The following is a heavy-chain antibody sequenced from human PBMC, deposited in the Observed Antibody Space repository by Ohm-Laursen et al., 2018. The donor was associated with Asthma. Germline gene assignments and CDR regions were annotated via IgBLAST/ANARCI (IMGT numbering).Heavy chain of an antibody. Sequence: ASVKVSCKSSGGTFTNYVIGWVRQAPGQGLEWMGGINSVFATTDYGQKFRGRATITADESTATVYMELSSLRSDDTALYYCGRKRGSCITSTCYSLDFWGQGTLITVSS. V-gene: IGHV1-69*13. D-gene: IGHD2-15*01. CDR3: GRKRGSCITSTCYSLDF. CDR1: GGTFTNYV. J-gene: IGHJ4*02. CDR2: INSVFATT.